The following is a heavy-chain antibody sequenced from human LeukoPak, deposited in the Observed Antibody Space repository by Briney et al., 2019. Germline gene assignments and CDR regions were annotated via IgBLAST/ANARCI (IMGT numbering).Heavy chain of an antibody. CDR3: ARHQNSRRYSGYDYDYYYYGMDV. CDR1: GYSFTSYW. Sequence: GGSLKISCKGSGYSFTSYWIGWVRQLPGKGLEWMGIIYPGDCHYKYSPSFQGQVTLSADKSISTAYLQWSSLKASNTAMYYCARHQNSRRYSGYDYDYYYYGMDVWGQGTTVTV. CDR2: IYPGDCHY. V-gene: IGHV5-51*01. D-gene: IGHD5-12*01. J-gene: IGHJ6*02.